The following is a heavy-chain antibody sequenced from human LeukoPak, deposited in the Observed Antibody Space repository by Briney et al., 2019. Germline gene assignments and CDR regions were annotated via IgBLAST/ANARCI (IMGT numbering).Heavy chain of an antibody. D-gene: IGHD5-12*01. CDR2: IFGGSGRT. J-gene: IGHJ4*02. CDR3: AKHGRGNNSRDYFDY. Sequence: GGSLRLSCAASGFTFSNYAMSWVRQAPGKGLEWVSTIFGGSGRTYYTDSVKGRFTISRDHSENTLYLQMNSLRAEDTAVYHCAKHGRGNNSRDYFDYWGQGTLVTVSS. CDR1: GFTFSNYA. V-gene: IGHV3-23*01.